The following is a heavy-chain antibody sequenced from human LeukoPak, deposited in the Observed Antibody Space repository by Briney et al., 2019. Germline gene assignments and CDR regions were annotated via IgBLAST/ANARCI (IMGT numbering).Heavy chain of an antibody. Sequence: PSETLSLTCTVSGGSISSSSYYWGWIRQPPGKGLEWIGSIYYSGSTYYNPSLKSRVTISVDTSKNQFSPKLSSVTAADTAVYYCAGLWGVMGYYYGMDVWGQGTTVTVSS. CDR3: AGLWGVMGYYYGMDV. CDR1: GGSISSSSYY. CDR2: IYYSGST. D-gene: IGHD3-16*01. J-gene: IGHJ6*02. V-gene: IGHV4-39*01.